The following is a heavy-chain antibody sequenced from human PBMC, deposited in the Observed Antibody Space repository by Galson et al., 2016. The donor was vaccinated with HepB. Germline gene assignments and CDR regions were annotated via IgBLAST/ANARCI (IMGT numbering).Heavy chain of an antibody. D-gene: IGHD3-10*01. Sequence: SLRLSCAASGFTFSNYAMNWVRQAPGQGLEWVAGISGSGDSTFYGGSVRGRFTISRDKSKNTLYLQMSSVRAEDTAVYFCAKALGSDLVHWGQGTPVTVSS. J-gene: IGHJ4*02. V-gene: IGHV3-23*01. CDR1: GFTFSNYA. CDR3: AKALGSDLVH. CDR2: ISGSGDST.